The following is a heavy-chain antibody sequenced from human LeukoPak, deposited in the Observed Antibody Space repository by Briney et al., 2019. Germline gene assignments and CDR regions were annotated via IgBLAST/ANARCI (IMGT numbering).Heavy chain of an antibody. Sequence: PSETLSLTCTVSGGSISSGDYYWSWIRQPPGKGLEWIGYIYYSGSTYYNPSLKSRVTISVDTSKNQFSLKLSSVTAADTAVYYCARAQIATADYDYWGQGTLVTVSS. CDR3: ARAQIATADYDY. CDR2: IYYSGST. J-gene: IGHJ4*02. V-gene: IGHV4-30-4*01. D-gene: IGHD6-13*01. CDR1: GGSISSGDYY.